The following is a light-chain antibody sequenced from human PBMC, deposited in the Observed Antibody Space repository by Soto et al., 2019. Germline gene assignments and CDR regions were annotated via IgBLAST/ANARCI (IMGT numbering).Light chain of an antibody. V-gene: IGKV3-11*01. Sequence: EIVLTQFPFTLSLSPGERATLSCRASQSISKYLAWYQQKPGQAPRLLIYDASNRAAGIPARFSGSGSGTDFTFTISSLEPEDFAVYYCQQRSNWRGTFGGGTKVDIK. CDR3: QQRSNWRGT. CDR2: DAS. CDR1: QSISKY. J-gene: IGKJ4*01.